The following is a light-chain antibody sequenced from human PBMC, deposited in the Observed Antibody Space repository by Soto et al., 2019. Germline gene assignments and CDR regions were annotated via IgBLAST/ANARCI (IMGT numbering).Light chain of an antibody. Sequence: EIVMTQSPATLSVSPGERATLSCRASQIVSSNLAWYQQKPGQAPRLLIYGASTRATGIPARFSGSGSGTEFTLTIRSLQCEDFAFYYCQQYNNWPQTFGQGTKLEIK. CDR2: GAS. CDR3: QQYNNWPQT. V-gene: IGKV3-15*01. J-gene: IGKJ2*01. CDR1: QIVSSN.